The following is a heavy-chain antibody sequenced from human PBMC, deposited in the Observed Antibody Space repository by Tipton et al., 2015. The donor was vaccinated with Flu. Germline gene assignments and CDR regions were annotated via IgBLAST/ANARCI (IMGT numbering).Heavy chain of an antibody. CDR3: AREDYYDSSGYLIDY. J-gene: IGHJ4*02. CDR1: GYTFTSYY. Sequence: QLVQSGAEVKKPGSSVKVSCKASGYTFTSYYMHWVRQAPGQGLEWMGIINPSGGSTSYAQKFQGRVTMTRDTSTSTVYMELSSLRSEDTAVYYCAREDYYDSSGYLIDYWGQGTLVTVSS. V-gene: IGHV1-46*01. D-gene: IGHD3-22*01. CDR2: INPSGGST.